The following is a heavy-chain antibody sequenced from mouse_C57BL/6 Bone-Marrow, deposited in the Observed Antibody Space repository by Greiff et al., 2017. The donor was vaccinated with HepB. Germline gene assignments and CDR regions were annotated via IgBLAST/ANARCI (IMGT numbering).Heavy chain of an antibody. CDR3: TKEGPYYDYDDLFFDY. CDR2: IDPENGDT. D-gene: IGHD2-4*01. Sequence: EVQLVESGAELVRPGASVKLSCTASGFNIKDDYMHWVKQRPEQGLEWIGWIDPENGDTEYASKFQGKATITADTSSNTAYLQLSSLTSEDTAVYYCTKEGPYYDYDDLFFDYWGQGTTLTVSS. J-gene: IGHJ2*01. V-gene: IGHV14-4*01. CDR1: GFNIKDDY.